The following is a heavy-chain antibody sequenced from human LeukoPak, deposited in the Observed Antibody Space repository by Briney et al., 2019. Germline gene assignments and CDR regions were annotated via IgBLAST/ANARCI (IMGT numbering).Heavy chain of an antibody. Sequence: GGSLRLSCAASGFTFNSYAMYWVRQAPGKGLEWVSGIFGSGGSAHYADSVKGRFTIFRDNSKNTVYLQMNSLRAEDTAVYYCAKTTTGYSSGRYPGWPVDYWGQGTLVTVSS. D-gene: IGHD6-19*01. J-gene: IGHJ4*02. CDR1: GFTFNSYA. CDR2: IFGSGGSA. CDR3: AKTTTGYSSGRYPGWPVDY. V-gene: IGHV3-23*01.